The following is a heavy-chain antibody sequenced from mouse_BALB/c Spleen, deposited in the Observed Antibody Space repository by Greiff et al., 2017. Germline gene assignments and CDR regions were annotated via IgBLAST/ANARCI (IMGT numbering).Heavy chain of an antibody. CDR2: ISSGGST. V-gene: IGHV5-6-5*01. D-gene: IGHD2-1*01. J-gene: IGHJ3*01. CDR1: GFTFSSYA. Sequence: EVQRVESGGGLVKPGGSLKLSCAASGFTFSSYAMSWVRQTPEKRLEWVASISSGGSTYYPDSVKGRFTISRDNARNILYLQMSSLRSEDTAMYYCAREDYGNWAWFAYWGQGTLVTVSA. CDR3: AREDYGNWAWFAY.